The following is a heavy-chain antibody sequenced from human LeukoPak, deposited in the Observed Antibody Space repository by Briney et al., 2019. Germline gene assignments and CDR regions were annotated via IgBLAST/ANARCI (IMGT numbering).Heavy chain of an antibody. CDR2: INHSGST. CDR3: ARDLSGSHGDYPTRDY. V-gene: IGHV4-34*01. D-gene: IGHD4-17*01. J-gene: IGHJ4*02. Sequence: SETLSLTCAVYGGSFSGYYWSWIRQPPGKGLEWIGEINHSGSTNYNPSLKSRVTISVDTSKNQFSLKLSSVTAADTAVYYCARDLSGSHGDYPTRDYWGQGTLVTVSS. CDR1: GGSFSGYY.